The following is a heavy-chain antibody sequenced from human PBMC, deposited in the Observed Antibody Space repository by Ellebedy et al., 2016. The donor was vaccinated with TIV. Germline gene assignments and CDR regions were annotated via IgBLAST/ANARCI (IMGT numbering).Heavy chain of an antibody. V-gene: IGHV4-59*01. CDR3: ASFDYDVEGYYGLDV. Sequence: SETLSLTXTVSGASISTYSWIWIRQPPGKGLEWMGYFFRGGDTNYNPSLESRVFMSIDTSRNQFSLSLSSVTAADTGLYFCASFDYDVEGYYGLDVWGQGTTVTVSS. CDR2: FFRGGDT. J-gene: IGHJ6*02. CDR1: GASISTYS. D-gene: IGHD3-16*01.